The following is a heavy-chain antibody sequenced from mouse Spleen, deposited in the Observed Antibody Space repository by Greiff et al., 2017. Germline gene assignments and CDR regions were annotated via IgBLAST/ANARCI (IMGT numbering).Heavy chain of an antibody. CDR1: GFSLTSYG. D-gene: IGHD4-1*01. V-gene: IGHV2-2*02. Sequence: VKLVESGPGLVQPSQSLSITCTVSGFSLTSYGVHWVRQSPGKGLEWLGVIWSGGSTDYNAAFISRLSISKDNSKSQVFFKMNSLQANDTAIYYCARNWDDRDAMDYWGQGTSVTVSS. CDR2: IWSGGST. CDR3: ARNWDDRDAMDY. J-gene: IGHJ4*01.